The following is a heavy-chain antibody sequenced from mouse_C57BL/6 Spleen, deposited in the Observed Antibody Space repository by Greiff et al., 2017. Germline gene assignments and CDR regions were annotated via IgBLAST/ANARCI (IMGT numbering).Heavy chain of an antibody. CDR3: TTNYGNPYYFDY. CDR1: GFNIKDYY. CDR2: IDPEDGDT. Sequence: VQLKQSGAELVRPGASVKLSCTASGFNIKDYYMHWVKQRPEQGLEWIGRIDPEDGDTEYAPKFQGKATMTADTSSNTAYLQLSSLTSEDTAVYYCTTNYGNPYYFDYWGQGTTLTVSS. V-gene: IGHV14-1*01. J-gene: IGHJ2*01. D-gene: IGHD2-1*01.